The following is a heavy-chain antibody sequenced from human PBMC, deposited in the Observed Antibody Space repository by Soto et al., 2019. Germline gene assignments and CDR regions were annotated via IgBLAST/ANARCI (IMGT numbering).Heavy chain of an antibody. CDR1: GLTFNRAG. CDR2: ISDDGNIK. CDR3: AKGKGKRYFDY. J-gene: IGHJ4*02. Sequence: PGGSLRLSCAASGLTFNRAGMHWVRQAPGKGLEWVALISDDGNIKYYADSVEGRFTISRDNSKDTLYLQMNSLRVEDTAVYYCAKGKGKRYFDYWGQGILVTVSS. V-gene: IGHV3-30*18.